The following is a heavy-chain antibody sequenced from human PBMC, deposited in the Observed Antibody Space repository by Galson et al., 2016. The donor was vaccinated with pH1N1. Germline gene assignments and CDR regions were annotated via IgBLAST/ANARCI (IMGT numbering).Heavy chain of an antibody. Sequence: SLRLSCAASGFSFSNFGMHWVRQAPGKGLEWVTFIHNDVTNKDYADSVKGRFTISRDSSQNTLYLQMNSLRVEDTAVYYCTKLGMDALDIWGQGTMVTVSS. CDR3: TKLGMDALDI. J-gene: IGHJ3*02. V-gene: IGHV3-30*02. CDR2: IHNDVTNK. D-gene: IGHD7-27*01. CDR1: GFSFSNFG.